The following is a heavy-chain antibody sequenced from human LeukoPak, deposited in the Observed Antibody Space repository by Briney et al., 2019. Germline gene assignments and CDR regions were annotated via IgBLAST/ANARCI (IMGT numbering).Heavy chain of an antibody. CDR2: ISYDGSNK. CDR1: GFTFSSYG. CDR3: ARAPVTSCRGAFCYPFDY. D-gene: IGHD2-15*01. Sequence: GGSLRLSCAASGFTFSSYGMHWVRQAPGKGLEWVAVISYDGSNKYYADSVKGRFTISRDNSKNTLYLQMNRLRVEDAAVYYCARAPVTSCRGAFCYPFDYWGQGTLITVSS. J-gene: IGHJ4*02. V-gene: IGHV3-30*03.